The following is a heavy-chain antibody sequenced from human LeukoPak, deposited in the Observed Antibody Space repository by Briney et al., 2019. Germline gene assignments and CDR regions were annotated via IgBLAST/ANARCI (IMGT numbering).Heavy chain of an antibody. D-gene: IGHD4-17*01. CDR3: AEDLGGRIFQPHDYGDYVGNY. CDR1: GFTFSSYG. J-gene: IGHJ4*02. V-gene: IGHV3-30*02. CDR2: IRYDGSNK. Sequence: TGGSLRLSCAASGFTFSSYGMHWVRQAPGKGLEWVAFIRYDGSNKYYADSVKGRFTISRDNSKNTLYLQMNSLRAEDTAVYYCAEDLGGRIFQPHDYGDYVGNYWGQGTLVTVSS.